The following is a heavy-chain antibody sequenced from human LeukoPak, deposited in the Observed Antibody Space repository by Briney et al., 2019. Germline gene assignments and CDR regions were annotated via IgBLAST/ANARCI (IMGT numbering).Heavy chain of an antibody. CDR2: ISGSGETT. V-gene: IGHV3-23*01. CDR3: ARDRGGSRSDC. J-gene: IGHJ4*02. D-gene: IGHD6-13*01. Sequence: GGSLRLSCAASGFTFRNHAMNWVRQAPGKGLEWVSVISGSGETTYYADSVKGRFTISRDNSKNTLYLQMDSLRAEDTAVYYCARDRGGSRSDCWGQGTLVTVSS. CDR1: GFTFRNHA.